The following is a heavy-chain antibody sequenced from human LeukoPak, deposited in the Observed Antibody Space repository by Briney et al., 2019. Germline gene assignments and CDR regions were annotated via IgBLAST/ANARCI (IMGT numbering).Heavy chain of an antibody. CDR2: IYYSGST. Sequence: SETLSLTCTVSGGSISSYYWSWIRQPPGKGLEWIGYIYYSGSTNYNPSLKSRVTISVDTSKNQFSLKLSSVTAADTAVYYCAREANCGSTSCFDYWGQGTLVTVSS. D-gene: IGHD2-2*01. CDR3: AREANCGSTSCFDY. J-gene: IGHJ4*02. CDR1: GGSISSYY. V-gene: IGHV4-59*12.